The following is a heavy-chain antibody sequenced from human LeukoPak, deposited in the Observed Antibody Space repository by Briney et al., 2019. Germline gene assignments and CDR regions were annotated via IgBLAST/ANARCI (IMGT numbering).Heavy chain of an antibody. CDR3: ARVEGDY. CDR2: IIPILGIA. Sequence: SVKVACKASGGTFSSYAISWVRQAPGQGLEWMGRIIPILGIANYAQKFQGRVTITADKSTSTAYIELSSLRSEDTPMCSFARVEGDYWGQGTLVTVSS. J-gene: IGHJ4*02. D-gene: IGHD3-3*01. V-gene: IGHV1-69*04. CDR1: GGTFSSYA.